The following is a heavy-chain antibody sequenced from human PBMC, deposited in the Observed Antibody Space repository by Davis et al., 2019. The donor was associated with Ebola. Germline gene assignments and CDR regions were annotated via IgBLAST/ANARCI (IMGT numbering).Heavy chain of an antibody. Sequence: ASAKVSCNASAYTFTCYYMHWVRQAPGQGLEWMGWINPNSGGTNYAQKFQGRVTMTRDTSISTAYMELSRLRSDDTAVYYCARDADYWGQGTLVTVSS. CDR2: INPNSGGT. CDR3: ARDADY. CDR1: AYTFTCYY. V-gene: IGHV1-2*02. J-gene: IGHJ4*02.